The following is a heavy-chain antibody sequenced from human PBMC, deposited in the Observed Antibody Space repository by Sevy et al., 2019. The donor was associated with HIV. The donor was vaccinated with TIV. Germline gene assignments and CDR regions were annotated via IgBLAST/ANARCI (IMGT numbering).Heavy chain of an antibody. Sequence: GGSLRLSCAASGFTFSSFAMGWVRQAPGKGLDWISVISGTGDYTYYADSVKGRFTISRDNSKNMLFLQMDSLRAEDTAIFYCAKKMGGGSGMAFLVDYWGQGPLVTVSS. CDR3: AKKMGGGSGMAFLVDY. D-gene: IGHD5-18*01. V-gene: IGHV3-23*01. CDR1: GFTFSSFA. CDR2: ISGTGDYT. J-gene: IGHJ4*02.